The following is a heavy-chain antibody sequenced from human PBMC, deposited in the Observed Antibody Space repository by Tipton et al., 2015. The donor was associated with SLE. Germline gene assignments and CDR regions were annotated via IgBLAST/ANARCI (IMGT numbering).Heavy chain of an antibody. Sequence: SLRLSCAASGFTVSSNYMSWVRQAPGKGLEGVANIKQDGSEKYYVDSVKGRFTISRDNYKNTLYLQMNSLRAEDTAVYYCAKDVIDRSTVTTWGNYWGQGTLVTVSS. D-gene: IGHD4-17*01. CDR2: IKQDGSEK. V-gene: IGHV3-7*01. J-gene: IGHJ4*02. CDR1: GFTVSSNY. CDR3: AKDVIDRSTVTTWGNY.